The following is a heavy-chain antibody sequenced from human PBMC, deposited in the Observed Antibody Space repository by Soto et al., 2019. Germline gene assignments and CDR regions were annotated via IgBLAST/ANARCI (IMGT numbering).Heavy chain of an antibody. CDR1: GGSLSPYY. J-gene: IGHJ4*02. CDR2: IYYSGST. V-gene: IGHV4-59*01. D-gene: IGHD6-13*01. Sequence: QVQLQESGPGLVKPSETLSLTCTVSGGSLSPYYWSWIRQPPGEGLEWIGYIYYSGSTDYNPSLKSRVTISVETSKYQFSLNLTSVTTADTAIYYCARIIASADKYYFDFWGQGTLVTVSS. CDR3: ARIIASADKYYFDF.